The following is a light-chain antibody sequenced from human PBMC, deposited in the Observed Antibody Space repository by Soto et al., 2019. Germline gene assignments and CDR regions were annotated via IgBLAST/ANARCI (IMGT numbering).Light chain of an antibody. Sequence: DIQMTQSPSSLSASVGDRVTITCRASQSINTYLNWYQQKPGKAPKLLIYAASSLRSGVPSRFSGSGSGTDFTLTISSLQPEDLATYYCQQSYSAPRALTFDGGTKVEIK. CDR1: QSINTY. V-gene: IGKV1-39*01. J-gene: IGKJ4*01. CDR3: QQSYSAPRALT. CDR2: AAS.